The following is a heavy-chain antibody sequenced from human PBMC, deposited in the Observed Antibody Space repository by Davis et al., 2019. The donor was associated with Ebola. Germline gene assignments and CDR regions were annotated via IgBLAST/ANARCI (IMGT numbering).Heavy chain of an antibody. J-gene: IGHJ6*04. CDR2: VNDDGTGT. Sequence: PGGSLRLSCAASGFTFTNYWMHWVRQTPGKGLVWVSRVNDDGTGTSYADSVRGRFTISRDNAKNMLFLQMNSLRAEDTAVYYCAKDLRGTIFGGVWGKGTTVTVSA. D-gene: IGHD3-3*01. V-gene: IGHV3-74*01. CDR3: AKDLRGTIFGGV. CDR1: GFTFTNYW.